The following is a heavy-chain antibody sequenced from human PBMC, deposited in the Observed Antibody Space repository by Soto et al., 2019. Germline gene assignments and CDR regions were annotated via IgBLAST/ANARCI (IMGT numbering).Heavy chain of an antibody. J-gene: IGHJ4*02. D-gene: IGHD3-22*01. CDR1: GFTFNTYN. CDR3: ARDDYPYYDDSSGYHFDY. Sequence: PLGSLRLSCAASGFTFNTYNMNWVRQAPGKGLEWVSYISDSSSTIHYADSVKGRFTISRDNAKNSLYLQMNSLRAEDTAVYYCARDDYPYYDDSSGYHFDYWGQGALVTVSS. CDR2: ISDSSSTI. V-gene: IGHV3-48*01.